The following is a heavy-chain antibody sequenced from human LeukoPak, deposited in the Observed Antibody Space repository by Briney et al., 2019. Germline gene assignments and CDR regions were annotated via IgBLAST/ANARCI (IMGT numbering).Heavy chain of an antibody. CDR2: INHSGST. CDR3: AREPGSIPVGAYFDY. J-gene: IGHJ4*02. Sequence: SETLSLTCAVYGGSFSGYYWSWIRQPPGKGLEWIGEINHSGSTNSNPSLKSRVTISVDTSKNQFSLKLSSVTAADTAVYYCAREPGSIPVGAYFDYWGQGTLVTVS. V-gene: IGHV4-34*01. D-gene: IGHD1-14*01. CDR1: GGSFSGYY.